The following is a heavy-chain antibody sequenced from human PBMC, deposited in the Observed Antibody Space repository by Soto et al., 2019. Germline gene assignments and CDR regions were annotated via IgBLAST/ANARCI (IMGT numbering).Heavy chain of an antibody. V-gene: IGHV3-33*01. CDR1: GFTFSSYG. J-gene: IGHJ4*02. Sequence: QVQLVESGGGLVQPGRSLRLSCAASGFTFSSYGMHWVRQAPGKGLEWVAVIWYDGSNKYYADSVKGRFTISRDNSKNTLYLQMNSLGAEDTAVYYCARAKEGRSPWDYWGQGTLVTVSS. CDR2: IWYDGSNK. CDR3: ARAKEGRSPWDY.